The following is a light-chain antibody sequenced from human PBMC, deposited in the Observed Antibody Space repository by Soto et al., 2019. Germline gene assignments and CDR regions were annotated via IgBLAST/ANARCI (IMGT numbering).Light chain of an antibody. CDR1: LSVAGY. Sequence: DIQMTQSPSSLSAFVGDRVTITCRASLSVAGYLNWYQQKPGKAPKLLIYGASSLQRGAPSRFSGSGSGTDFTLTISSLQPEDFATYYCQQSYSTPSITFGQGTRLEIK. CDR2: GAS. V-gene: IGKV1-39*01. J-gene: IGKJ5*01. CDR3: QQSYSTPSIT.